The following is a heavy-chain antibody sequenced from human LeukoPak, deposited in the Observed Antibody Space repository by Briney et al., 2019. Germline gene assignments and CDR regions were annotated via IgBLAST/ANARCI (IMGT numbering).Heavy chain of an antibody. CDR3: TRDPRRLDY. CDR1: GFTFSDYY. J-gene: IGHJ4*02. CDR2: ISGNSGDI. Sequence: GALRLSCAVSGFTFSDYYMTWVRQAPGKGLEWLSYISGNSGDINYLDSVRGRFTISRDNARNSLYLQMNSLRVEDTAVYYCTRDPRRLDYLGQGTLVTVSS. V-gene: IGHV3-11*05.